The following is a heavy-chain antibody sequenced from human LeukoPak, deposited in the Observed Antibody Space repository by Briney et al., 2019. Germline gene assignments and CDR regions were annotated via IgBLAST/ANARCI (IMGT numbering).Heavy chain of an antibody. CDR3: AKNGYYYDSSGYAWD. Sequence: PGGSLRLSCAASGFTFSSYAMSWVRQAPGKGLEWVSAISGGGGSTYYADSVKGRFTISRDNSKNTLYLQMNSLRAEDTAVYYCAKNGYYYDSSGYAWDWGQGTLVTVSS. J-gene: IGHJ4*02. V-gene: IGHV3-23*01. D-gene: IGHD3-22*01. CDR1: GFTFSSYA. CDR2: ISGGGGST.